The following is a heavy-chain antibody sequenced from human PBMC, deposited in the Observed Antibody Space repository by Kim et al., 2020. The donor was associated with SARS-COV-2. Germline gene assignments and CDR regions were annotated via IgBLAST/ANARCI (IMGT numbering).Heavy chain of an antibody. J-gene: IGHJ5*02. D-gene: IGHD4-17*01. CDR1: GFTFSDYY. V-gene: IGHV3-11*04. Sequence: GGSLRLSCAASGFTFSDYYMSWIRQAPGKGLEWVSYISSSGSTIYYADSVKGRFTISRDNAKNSLYLQMNSLRAEDTAVYYCAKTTVITNRPPWFDPWGQGTLVTVSS. CDR3: AKTTVITNRPPWFDP. CDR2: ISSSGSTI.